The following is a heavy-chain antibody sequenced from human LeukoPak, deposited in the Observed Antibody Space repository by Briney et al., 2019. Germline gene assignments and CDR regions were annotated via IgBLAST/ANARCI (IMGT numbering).Heavy chain of an antibody. CDR2: IIPIFGTA. D-gene: IGHD2-2*01. CDR1: GGTFSSYA. CDR3: ASNSYDCSSTSCYFDY. J-gene: IGHJ4*02. V-gene: IGHV1-69*06. Sequence: EASVKVSCKASGGTFSSYAISWVRQAPGQGLEWMGGIIPIFGTANYAQKLQGRVTITADKATSTAYMELSSLRSEDTAVYYCASNSYDCSSTSCYFDYWGQGTLVTVSS.